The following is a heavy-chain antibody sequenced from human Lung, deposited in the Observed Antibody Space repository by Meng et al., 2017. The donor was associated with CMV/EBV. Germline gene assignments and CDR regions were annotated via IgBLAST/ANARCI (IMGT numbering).Heavy chain of an antibody. CDR3: ARHRYFFDI. V-gene: IGHV3-21*04. Sequence: GESXKISCAASGFTFNSYSMNWVRQAPGKGLEWISSITTDSRYIYYAASVKGRFTMSRDNTKDSQYLQRDGLRDDDTAVYFLARHRYFFDIWGQGTAVNGAS. CDR2: ITTDSRYI. J-gene: IGHJ6*02. D-gene: IGHD3-9*01. CDR1: GFTFNSYS.